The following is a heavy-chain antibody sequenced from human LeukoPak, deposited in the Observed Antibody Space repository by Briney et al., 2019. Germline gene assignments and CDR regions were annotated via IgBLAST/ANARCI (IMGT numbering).Heavy chain of an antibody. Sequence: GGSLRLSCAASGFTLSSYSMKWVRQAPGKGLEWVSSISSSSIYIYYADSVKGRFTISRDNAKNSLYLQMDSLRAEDTAVYYCARSELGYNYHYMDVWGKGTTVTVSS. D-gene: IGHD7-27*01. J-gene: IGHJ6*03. CDR1: GFTLSSYS. CDR2: ISSSSIYI. CDR3: ARSELGYNYHYMDV. V-gene: IGHV3-21*01.